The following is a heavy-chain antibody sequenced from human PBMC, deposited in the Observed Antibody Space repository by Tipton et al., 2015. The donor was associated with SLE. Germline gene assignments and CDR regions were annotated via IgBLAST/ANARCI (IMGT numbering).Heavy chain of an antibody. Sequence: QLVQSGGGLVQPGGSLRLSCAASGFTFSDHYMDWVRQAPGKGLEWVGRTRNKANSYTTEYAASVKGRFTISRDDSKNSLYLQMNSLKTEDTAVYYCARDGGVGNSSGWPYYFDYWGQGTLVTVSS. CDR1: GFTFSDHY. CDR2: TRNKANSYTT. CDR3: ARDGGVGNSSGWPYYFDY. V-gene: IGHV3-72*01. D-gene: IGHD6-19*01. J-gene: IGHJ4*02.